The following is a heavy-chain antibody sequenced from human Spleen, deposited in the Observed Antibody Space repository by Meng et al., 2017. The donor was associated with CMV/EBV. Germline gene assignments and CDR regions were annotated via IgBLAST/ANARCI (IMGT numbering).Heavy chain of an antibody. Sequence: GESLKISCAASGFTFSSYWMSWVRQAPGKGLEWVANINQNGDGEHFVDSLKGRFTISRDNAKNSLYLQIDSLRAEDTAVYYCARDRGYSYGYAFDYWGQGTLVTVSS. J-gene: IGHJ4*02. V-gene: IGHV3-7*01. D-gene: IGHD5-18*01. CDR2: INQNGDGE. CDR3: ARDRGYSYGYAFDY. CDR1: GFTFSSYW.